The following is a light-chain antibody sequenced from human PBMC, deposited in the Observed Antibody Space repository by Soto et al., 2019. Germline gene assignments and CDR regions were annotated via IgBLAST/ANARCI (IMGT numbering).Light chain of an antibody. V-gene: IGKV1-5*03. CDR2: KAS. Sequence: DIQMTQSPSTLSASVGDRVIITCRASQSISSWLAWYQQKPGKAPKLLIYKASSLESGVPSRFSGSGSGTEFTLTISSLQPDDVATYYCQQYNSHSPLTFGGGTKVENK. CDR1: QSISSW. CDR3: QQYNSHSPLT. J-gene: IGKJ4*01.